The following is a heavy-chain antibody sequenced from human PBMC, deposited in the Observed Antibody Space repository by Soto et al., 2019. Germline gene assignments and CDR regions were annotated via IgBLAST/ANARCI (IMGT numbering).Heavy chain of an antibody. Sequence: QVQLVESGGGVVQPGRSLRISCVGSGFMFSTYGMHWVRQAPGKGLEWVAVMSYDGSNKLYADSVKGRFTISRDNSKNTMYLKMNSLRAEDTAMYDCAKDRTGVEKSDDYGMDAWGKGTTVTVSS. J-gene: IGHJ6*04. CDR2: MSYDGSNK. CDR3: AKDRTGVEKSDDYGMDA. V-gene: IGHV3-30*18. CDR1: GFMFSTYG. D-gene: IGHD2-15*01.